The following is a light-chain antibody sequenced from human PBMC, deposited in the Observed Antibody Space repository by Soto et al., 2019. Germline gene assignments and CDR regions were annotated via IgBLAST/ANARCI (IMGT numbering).Light chain of an antibody. V-gene: IGKV3-20*01. CDR1: QSINSGF. J-gene: IGKJ1*01. CDR3: QYYGSSPT. Sequence: EIVLTQSPGTLSLSPGERATLSCRTSQSINSGFLAWYQQKPGQAPRLVIYGASDRATDTPDRFSGSGSGTDFTLVVSRLEPEDFAVYYCQYYGSSPTFVQGTKVDIK. CDR2: GAS.